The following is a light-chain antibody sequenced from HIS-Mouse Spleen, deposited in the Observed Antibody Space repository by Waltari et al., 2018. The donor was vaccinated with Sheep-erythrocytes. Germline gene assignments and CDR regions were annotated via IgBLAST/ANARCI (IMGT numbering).Light chain of an antibody. Sequence: QSALTQPASVSGSPGQSITISSTGTSIDVGGYNYVSWYQHHPGKAPKLRIYDVSNRPSGVSNLFSGSKSGNTASLTISGLQAEDEADYYCSSYTSSSTLVFGTGTKVTVL. V-gene: IGLV2-14*03. J-gene: IGLJ1*01. CDR1: SIDVGGYNY. CDR3: SSYTSSSTLV. CDR2: DVS.